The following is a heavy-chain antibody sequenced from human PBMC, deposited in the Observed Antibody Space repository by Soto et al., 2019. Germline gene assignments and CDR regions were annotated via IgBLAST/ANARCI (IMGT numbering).Heavy chain of an antibody. V-gene: IGHV4-34*01. CDR2: ISHSGTT. CDR1: GGSFSGYF. Sequence: QVQLQQWGAGLLRPSETLSLTCAVYGGSFSGYFWSWIRQPPGKGLEWIGGISHSGTTNYNPSLKSRVTVSVDTSKNQFSLKLSSVTAADTAVYYCARTSGRSNVWGTYYYYGMDVWGQGTTVTVSS. J-gene: IGHJ6*02. D-gene: IGHD6-19*01. CDR3: ARTSGRSNVWGTYYYYGMDV.